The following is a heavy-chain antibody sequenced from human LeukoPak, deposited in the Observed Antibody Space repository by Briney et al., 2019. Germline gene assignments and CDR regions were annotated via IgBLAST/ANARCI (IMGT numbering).Heavy chain of an antibody. CDR3: ATVAVIRGVTYFDY. D-gene: IGHD3-10*01. J-gene: IGHJ4*02. CDR2: LFYSGST. V-gene: IGHV4-59*02. CDR1: DGSVSGYY. Sequence: SETLSLTCTVSDGSVSGYYWSWIRQPPGKGLEWIAYLFYSGSTDYNPSLESRVTISVDTSKNQFSLKLRSVTAADTAVYYCATVAVIRGVTYFDYWGQGTLVTVSS.